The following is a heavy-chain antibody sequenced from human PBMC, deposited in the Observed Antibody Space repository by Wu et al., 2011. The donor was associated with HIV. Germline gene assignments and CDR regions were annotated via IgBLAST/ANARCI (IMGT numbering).Heavy chain of an antibody. J-gene: IGHJ3*02. V-gene: IGHV1-8*02. D-gene: IGHD1-26*01. CDR1: GYSLTDYD. Sequence: QVQLVQSGAEVKRPGASVKVSCEASGYSLTDYDITWVRQATGQGLEWMGWMNPNSGNTGYAQSLQGRVTLTRDTSISTAYMELSSLRSEDTAVYYCARARIGRRAFDIWGQGTMVTVSS. CDR2: MNPNSGNT. CDR3: ARARIGRRAFDI.